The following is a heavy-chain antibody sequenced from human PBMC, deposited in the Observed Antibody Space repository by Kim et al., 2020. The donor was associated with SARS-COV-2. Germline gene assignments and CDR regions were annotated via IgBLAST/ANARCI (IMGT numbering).Heavy chain of an antibody. Sequence: GGSLRLSCTASGFTFGDYAMSWVRQAPGKGLEWVGFIRSKAYGGTTEYAASVKGRFTISRDDSKSIAYLQMNSLKTEDTAVYYCTRARLAGNQDYWGQGTLVTVSS. CDR3: TRARLAGNQDY. D-gene: IGHD6-19*01. V-gene: IGHV3-49*04. CDR1: GFTFGDYA. J-gene: IGHJ4*02. CDR2: IRSKAYGGTT.